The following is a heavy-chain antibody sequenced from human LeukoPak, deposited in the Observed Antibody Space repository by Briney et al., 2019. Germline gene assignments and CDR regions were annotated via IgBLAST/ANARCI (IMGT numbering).Heavy chain of an antibody. CDR3: AKDRYSYGHFDY. D-gene: IGHD5-18*01. J-gene: IGHJ4*02. V-gene: IGHV3-23*01. Sequence: GGSLRLSCAASGFTFSSYAMSWVRQAPGKGLEWVSAISGSGGSTYYADSVKGRFTISRDNSKNTLYLRMNSLRAEDTAVYYCAKDRYSYGHFDYWGQGTLVTVSS. CDR1: GFTFSSYA. CDR2: ISGSGGST.